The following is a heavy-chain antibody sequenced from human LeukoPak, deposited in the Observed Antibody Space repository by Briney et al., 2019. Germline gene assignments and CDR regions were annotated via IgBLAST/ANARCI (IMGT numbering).Heavy chain of an antibody. V-gene: IGHV3-23*01. CDR1: GFTFSSYA. CDR2: ISGSGGST. Sequence: PGGSLRLSCAASGFTFSSYAMSWVRQAPGKGLEWVSAISGSGGSTYYADSVKGQFTISRDNSKNTLYLQMNSLRAEDTAVYYCAKENGYHPARGNQFDYWGQGTLVTVSS. J-gene: IGHJ4*02. D-gene: IGHD5-18*01. CDR3: AKENGYHPARGNQFDY.